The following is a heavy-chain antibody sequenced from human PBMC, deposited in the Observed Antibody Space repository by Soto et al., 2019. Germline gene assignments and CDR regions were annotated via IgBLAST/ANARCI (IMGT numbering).Heavy chain of an antibody. Sequence: SETLSLTCSFSGYSISSGYSCGRLRPVPGEVPEWFGKIHHSGSTYYNPSLVRRVPISIETSKNQFSLRLTYLTAAHPSIYHFARDISGSDGDDWSQGTLVTASS. CDR1: GYSISSGYS. CDR2: IHHSGST. V-gene: IGHV4-38-2*02. D-gene: IGHD2-21*01. J-gene: IGHJ4*02. CDR3: ARDISGSDGDD.